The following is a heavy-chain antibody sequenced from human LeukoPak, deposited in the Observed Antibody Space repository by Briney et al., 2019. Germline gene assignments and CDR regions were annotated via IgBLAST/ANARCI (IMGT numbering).Heavy chain of an antibody. Sequence: ETSETLSLTCAVYGGSFSGYYWSWIRQPPGKGLEWIGEINHSGSTNYNPSLKSRVTISVDTSKSQFSLKLSSVTAADTAVYYCARAWGYSYGYDYWGQGTLVTVSS. J-gene: IGHJ4*02. CDR3: ARAWGYSYGYDY. CDR2: INHSGST. CDR1: GGSFSGYY. D-gene: IGHD5-18*01. V-gene: IGHV4-34*01.